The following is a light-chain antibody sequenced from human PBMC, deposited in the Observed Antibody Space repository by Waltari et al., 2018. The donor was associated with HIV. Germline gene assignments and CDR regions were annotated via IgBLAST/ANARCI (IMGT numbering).Light chain of an antibody. CDR3: AAWDDGLHGWI. J-gene: IGLJ2*01. V-gene: IGLV1-44*01. CDR1: NSNIGSNP. CDR2: NSN. Sequence: QSVLTQPPSASGTPGQRVTIACSGSNSNIGSNPVNWYQQLPGTAPKLLTDNSNQRPSGVPYRFAGSKSGISASLAISGLQSEDEAGYYCAAWDDGLHGWIFGGGTKLTVL.